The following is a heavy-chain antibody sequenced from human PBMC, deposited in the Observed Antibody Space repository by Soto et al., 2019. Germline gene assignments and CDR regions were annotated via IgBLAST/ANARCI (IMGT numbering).Heavy chain of an antibody. CDR3: ARATMVRGVFNWFDP. D-gene: IGHD3-10*01. Sequence: QVQLQESGPGLVKPSQTLSLTCTVSGGSISSGGYYWSWIRQHPGKGLEWIGYIYYSGSTYYNPSLKSRVTISVDTSKNQFSLKLSSVTAADTAVYYCARATMVRGVFNWFDPWPGNPGHRLL. V-gene: IGHV4-31*03. J-gene: IGHJ5*02. CDR2: IYYSGST. CDR1: GGSISSGGYY.